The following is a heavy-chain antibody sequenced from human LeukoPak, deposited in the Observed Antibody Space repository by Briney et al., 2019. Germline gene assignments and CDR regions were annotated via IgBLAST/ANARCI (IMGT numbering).Heavy chain of an antibody. CDR2: INPSGGST. Sequence: ASVKVSCKASGYTFTSYGISWVRQAPGQGLEWMGIINPSGGSTSYAQKFQGRVTMTRDTSTSTVYMELSSLRSEDTAVYYCARGRRLGAVHYWGQGTLVTVSS. CDR3: ARGRRLGAVHY. CDR1: GYTFTSYG. V-gene: IGHV1-46*01. J-gene: IGHJ4*02. D-gene: IGHD5-12*01.